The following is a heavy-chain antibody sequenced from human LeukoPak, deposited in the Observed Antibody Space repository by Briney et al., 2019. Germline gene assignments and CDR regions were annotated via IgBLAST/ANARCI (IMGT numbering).Heavy chain of an antibody. CDR1: GGSLNSPNYY. D-gene: IGHD3-10*01. J-gene: IGHJ5*02. CDR2: IYYTGTT. CDR3: ARHDYYGSLNWFDP. Sequence: SETLSLTCIVSGGSLNSPNYYWGWIRQPPGKGLGWIGTIYYTGTTYYNPSLKSRLTIPVDTSKNQFSLKLTSVTAADTAVYYCARHDYYGSLNWFDPWGQGTLITVSS. V-gene: IGHV4-39*01.